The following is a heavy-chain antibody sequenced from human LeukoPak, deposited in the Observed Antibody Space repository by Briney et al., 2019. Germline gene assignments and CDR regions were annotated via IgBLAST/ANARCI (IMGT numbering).Heavy chain of an antibody. D-gene: IGHD6-25*01. CDR3: ARDAYEQRLDADAFDI. Sequence: TSETLSLTCTVSGGSISSYYWSWIRQPAGKGLEWIGRIYTSGSTNYNPSLKSRVTMSVDTSKNQFSQKLSSVTAADTAVYYCARDAYEQRLDADAFDIWGQGTMVTVSS. CDR1: GGSISSYY. CDR2: IYTSGST. J-gene: IGHJ3*02. V-gene: IGHV4-4*07.